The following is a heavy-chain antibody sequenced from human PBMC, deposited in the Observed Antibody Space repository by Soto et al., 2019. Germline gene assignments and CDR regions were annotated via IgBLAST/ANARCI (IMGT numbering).Heavy chain of an antibody. CDR1: GGSISSGDYY. Sequence: QVQLQESGPGLVKPSQTLSLTCTVSGGSISSGDYYWSWIRQPPGKGLEWIGYIYHSGSTYYNPSLKRRVTLPVATSKNQFPLKLSSVTAAATAVYYCASERPDGARLAPWGQGTLVTVSS. CDR3: ASERPDGARLAP. V-gene: IGHV4-30-4*01. CDR2: IYHSGST. D-gene: IGHD6-6*01. J-gene: IGHJ5*02.